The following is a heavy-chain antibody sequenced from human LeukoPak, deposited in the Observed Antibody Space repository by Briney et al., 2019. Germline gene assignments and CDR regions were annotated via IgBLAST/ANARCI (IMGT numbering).Heavy chain of an antibody. CDR1: EFTFSNYA. V-gene: IGHV3-23*01. CDR3: AKGSGSNHYHWIDP. J-gene: IGHJ5*02. Sequence: GGSLRLACAADEFTFSNYAMKWVRQAPGKGLERVSGISGGGGSKYYADSVKGRFTISRDNSKNTLYLQMDSLRAEDTALYYCAKGSGSNHYHWIDPWGQGTLVTVSS. D-gene: IGHD2-15*01. CDR2: ISGGGGSK.